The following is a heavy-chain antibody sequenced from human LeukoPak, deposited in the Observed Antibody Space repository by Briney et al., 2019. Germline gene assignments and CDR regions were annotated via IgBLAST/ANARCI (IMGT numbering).Heavy chain of an antibody. CDR1: GFTFSTYS. CDR2: ISSSSSTI. CDR3: ARDLGQYYDTSDNWFDP. J-gene: IGHJ5*02. D-gene: IGHD3-22*01. V-gene: IGHV3-48*01. Sequence: GGSLRLSCAASGFTFSTYSMNWVRQAPGKGLEWVSYISSSSSTIYYADSVKGRFTISRDNAKNSLYLQMNSLRAEDTAVYYCARDLGQYYDTSDNWFDPWGQGTLVTVSS.